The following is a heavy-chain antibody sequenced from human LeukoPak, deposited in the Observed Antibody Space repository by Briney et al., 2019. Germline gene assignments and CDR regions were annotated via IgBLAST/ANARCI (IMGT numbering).Heavy chain of an antibody. Sequence: KASETLSLTCTVSGGSISSGDYYCSWIRQPPGKGLEWIGYIYYSGNTYYNPSLKSRVTISVDTSKNQFSLKLSSVTAADTAVYYCARGITMVRGVIITPYFDYWGQGTLVTVSS. CDR3: ARGITMVRGVIITPYFDY. CDR1: GGSISSGDYY. J-gene: IGHJ4*02. D-gene: IGHD3-10*01. V-gene: IGHV4-30-4*01. CDR2: IYYSGNT.